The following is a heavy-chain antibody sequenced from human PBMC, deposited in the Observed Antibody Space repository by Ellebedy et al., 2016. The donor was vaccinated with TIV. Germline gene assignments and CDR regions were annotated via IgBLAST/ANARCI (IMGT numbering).Heavy chain of an antibody. V-gene: IGHV3-23*01. Sequence: GESLKISXAASGFTFSSYAMSWVRQAPGKGLEWVSAISGSGGSTYYADSVKGRFTISRDNSKNTLYLQMNSLRAEDTAVYYCARGADSSSLYYYYGMDVWGQGTTVTVSS. CDR1: GFTFSSYA. J-gene: IGHJ6*02. CDR3: ARGADSSSLYYYYGMDV. D-gene: IGHD6-13*01. CDR2: ISGSGGST.